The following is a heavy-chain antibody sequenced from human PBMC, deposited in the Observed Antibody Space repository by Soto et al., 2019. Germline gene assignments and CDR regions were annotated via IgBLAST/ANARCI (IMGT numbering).Heavy chain of an antibody. CDR2: INPNSGGT. CDR3: ASVGCSSTSCPRDYYYGMDV. V-gene: IGHV1-2*04. Sequence: QVQLVQSGAEVKKPGASVKVSCKASGYTFTGYYMHWVRQAPGQGLEWMGWINPNSGGTNYAQKLQGWVTMTRDKPISTAYMELSRLRSDDTAVYYCASVGCSSTSCPRDYYYGMDVWGQGTTVTVSS. CDR1: GYTFTGYY. J-gene: IGHJ6*02. D-gene: IGHD2-2*01.